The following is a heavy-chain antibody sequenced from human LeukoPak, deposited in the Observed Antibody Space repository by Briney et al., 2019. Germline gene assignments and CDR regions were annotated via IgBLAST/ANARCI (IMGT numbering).Heavy chain of an antibody. CDR1: GFTFSSYA. CDR2: ISSNGGST. CDR3: AREDEDSSSSVDY. Sequence: GGSLRLSCAASGFTFSSYAMHWVRQAPGKGLEYVSAISSNGGSTYYANSVKGRFTISRDNSKNTLYLQMGSLTAEDMAVYYCAREDEDSSSSVDYWGQGPLVPVSS. J-gene: IGHJ4*02. V-gene: IGHV3-64*01. D-gene: IGHD6-6*01.